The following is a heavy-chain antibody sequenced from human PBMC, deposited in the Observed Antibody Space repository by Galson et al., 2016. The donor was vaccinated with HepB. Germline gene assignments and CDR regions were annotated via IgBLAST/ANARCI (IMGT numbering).Heavy chain of an antibody. CDR1: GFTFTTYW. J-gene: IGHJ4*02. CDR2: IKQDGSEK. D-gene: IGHD2-21*01. Sequence: SLRLSCAASGFTFTTYWMGWVRQAPGKGLEWVATIKQDGSEKYYVDPVEGRFTISRDNAKNSLSLQVHSLRAEDTAMYYCARVPPLAVVISMELGFYFDNWGQGTLVTVSS. V-gene: IGHV3-7*01. CDR3: ARVPPLAVVISMELGFYFDN.